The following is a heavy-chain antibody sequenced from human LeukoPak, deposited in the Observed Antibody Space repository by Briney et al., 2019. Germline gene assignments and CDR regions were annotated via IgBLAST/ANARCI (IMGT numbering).Heavy chain of an antibody. D-gene: IGHD3-22*01. CDR1: GGSFSGYY. CDR2: INHSGST. V-gene: IGHV4-34*01. CDR3: ASYYYDSSGYYWRYFDY. Sequence: SETLSLTCAVYGGSFSGYYWSWIRQPPGKRLEWIGEINHSGSTNYNPSLKSRVTISVDTSKNQFSLKLSSVTAADTAVYYCASYYYDSSGYYWRYFDYWGQGTLVTVSS. J-gene: IGHJ4*02.